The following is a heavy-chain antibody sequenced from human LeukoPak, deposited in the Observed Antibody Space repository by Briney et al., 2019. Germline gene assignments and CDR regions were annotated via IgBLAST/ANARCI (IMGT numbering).Heavy chain of an antibody. J-gene: IGHJ4*02. D-gene: IGHD2-21*02. Sequence: GGSLRLSCTASGFSFSHAWMRWVRQAPGKGLEWVSGISATGRERHCTDSVKGRFTISRDNSKNTLHLQMSSLRAEDTALYFCAKDHDNADYYYYFDSWGQGTLVTVSS. CDR3: AKDHDNADYYYYFDS. CDR1: GFSFSHA. CDR2: ISATGRER. V-gene: IGHV3-23*01.